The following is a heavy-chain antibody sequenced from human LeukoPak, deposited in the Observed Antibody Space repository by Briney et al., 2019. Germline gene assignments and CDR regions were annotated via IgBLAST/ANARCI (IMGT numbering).Heavy chain of an antibody. CDR3: ARWGAYCGGDCYSTDDAFDI. J-gene: IGHJ3*02. Sequence: SETLSLTCAVYGGSFSGHYWSWIRQPPGKGLEWIGEINHSGSTNYNPSLKSRVTISVDTSKNQFSLKLSSVTAADTAVYYCARWGAYCGGDCYSTDDAFDIWGQGTMVTVSS. D-gene: IGHD2-21*02. CDR1: GGSFSGHY. CDR2: INHSGST. V-gene: IGHV4-34*01.